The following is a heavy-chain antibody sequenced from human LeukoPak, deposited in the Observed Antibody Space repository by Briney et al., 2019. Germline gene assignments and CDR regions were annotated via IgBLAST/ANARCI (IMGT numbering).Heavy chain of an antibody. D-gene: IGHD4-17*01. J-gene: IGHJ6*03. CDR1: GYTFTSYD. CDR2: MNPNSGNT. Sequence: ASVKVSCKASGYTFTSYDINWVRQATGQGLEWMGWMNPNSGNTGYAQKFQGRVTITRNTSISTAYMELSSLRSEDTAVYYCARPSNPTTRKPYYYYYYMDVWGKGTTVTVSS. V-gene: IGHV1-8*03. CDR3: ARPSNPTTRKPYYYYYYMDV.